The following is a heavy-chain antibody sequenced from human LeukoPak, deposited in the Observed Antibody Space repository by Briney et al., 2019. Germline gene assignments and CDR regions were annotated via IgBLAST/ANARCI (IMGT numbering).Heavy chain of an antibody. CDR2: ISYDGSNK. CDR1: GFTFSSYA. J-gene: IGHJ6*02. Sequence: PGGSLRLSCAASGFTFSSYAMHWVRQAPGKGLEWVAVISYDGSNKYYADSVKGRFTISRDNSKNTLYLQMNSLRAEDTAVYYCARDSPAYCSGGSCFSGGMDVWAKGPRSPSP. CDR3: ARDSPAYCSGGSCFSGGMDV. D-gene: IGHD2-15*01. V-gene: IGHV3-30-3*01.